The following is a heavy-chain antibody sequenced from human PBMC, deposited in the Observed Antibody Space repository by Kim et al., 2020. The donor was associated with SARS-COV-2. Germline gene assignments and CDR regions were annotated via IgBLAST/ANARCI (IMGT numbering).Heavy chain of an antibody. CDR3: ARRGYCSGGSCYSPNYYYYGMDV. D-gene: IGHD2-15*01. CDR1: GYSFTSYW. Sequence: GESLKISCKGSGYSFTSYWISWVRQMPGKGLEWMGRIDPSDSYTNYSPSFQGHVTISADKSISTAYLQWSSLKASDTAMYYCARRGYCSGGSCYSPNYYYYGMDVWGQGTTVTVSS. V-gene: IGHV5-10-1*01. CDR2: IDPSDSYT. J-gene: IGHJ6*02.